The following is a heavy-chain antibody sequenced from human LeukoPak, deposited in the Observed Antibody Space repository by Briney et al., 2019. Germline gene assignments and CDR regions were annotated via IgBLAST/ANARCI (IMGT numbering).Heavy chain of an antibody. Sequence: GGSLRLSCAASGFTFNNYGLIWVRQAPGKGLEWDAAISNDGGGTMYAAFVEGRFTISRDNSKNTLLLQMNSLRAEDTALYYCAKGSSGYFADLWGQGTLVTVSS. CDR1: GFTFNNYG. D-gene: IGHD3-22*01. CDR3: AKGSSGYFADL. CDR2: ISNDGGGT. J-gene: IGHJ5*02. V-gene: IGHV3-23*01.